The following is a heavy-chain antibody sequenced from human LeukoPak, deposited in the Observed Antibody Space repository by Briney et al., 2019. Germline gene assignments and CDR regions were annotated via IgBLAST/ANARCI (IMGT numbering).Heavy chain of an antibody. V-gene: IGHV3-48*03. CDR2: ISSSGNTI. D-gene: IGHD1-26*01. J-gene: IGHJ4*02. CDR3: ARDLSFSGSPFDY. Sequence: GGSLRLFCAASVFTFSSYEMNWVRQAPGKCLESVSYISSSGNTIYYADSVKGRFTISRDNAKNSLYLQMSSLRAEDTAVYYCARDLSFSGSPFDYWGQGTLVTVSS. CDR1: VFTFSSYE.